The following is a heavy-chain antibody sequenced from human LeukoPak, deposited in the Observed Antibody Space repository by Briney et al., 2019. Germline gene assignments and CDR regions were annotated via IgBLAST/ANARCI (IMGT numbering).Heavy chain of an antibody. D-gene: IGHD2-21*02. J-gene: IGHJ3*02. CDR2: IRGSITNT. CDR3: AKDFVACGGDCYSGAFDI. Sequence: HGGSLRLSCAASGFTVSRNYMTWVRQAPGRGLEWVSAIRGSITNTYYADSVKGRFTISRDNSKNTLYLQMNSLRAEDTAVYFCAKDFVACGGDCYSGAFDIWGQGTMVTV. CDR1: GFTVSRNY. V-gene: IGHV3-23*01.